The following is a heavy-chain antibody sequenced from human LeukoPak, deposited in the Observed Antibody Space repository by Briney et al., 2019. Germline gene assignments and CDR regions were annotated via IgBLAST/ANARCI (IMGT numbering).Heavy chain of an antibody. Sequence: GGSLRLSCAAYGFTFNYHSMNWVRQAPGKGLEWISYISRSGDTIYYADSVKGRFTISRDNANNSLYLQMNSLRDEDTAVYFCARLLKYYYDSSGYGEDWYFDLWGRGTLVTASS. CDR3: ARLLKYYYDSSGYGEDWYFDL. CDR1: GFTFNYHS. V-gene: IGHV3-48*02. J-gene: IGHJ2*01. D-gene: IGHD3-22*01. CDR2: ISRSGDTI.